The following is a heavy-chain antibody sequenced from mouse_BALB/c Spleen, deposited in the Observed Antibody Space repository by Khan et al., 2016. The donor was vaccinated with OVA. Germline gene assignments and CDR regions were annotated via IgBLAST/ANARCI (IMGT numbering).Heavy chain of an antibody. Sequence: EVQLQESGAELVRPGALIKLSCKASGFNIKDYYMHWVKQRPEQGLEWIGWIDPENGNTIYDPTFKGKASLIADTSSNTAYLHLSSLPSEDTAVYYCARDGYSPWFAYWGQGTLVTVSA. CDR3: ARDGYSPWFAY. D-gene: IGHD2-3*01. CDR1: GFNIKDYY. CDR2: IDPENGNT. J-gene: IGHJ3*01. V-gene: IGHV14-1*02.